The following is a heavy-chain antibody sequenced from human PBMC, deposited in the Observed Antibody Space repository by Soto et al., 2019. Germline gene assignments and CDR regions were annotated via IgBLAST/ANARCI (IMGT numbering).Heavy chain of an antibody. Sequence: EVQLVESGGGLVQPGGSLRLSCVASGFTFSHYWMHWVREAPGKGLLWVSRITSDGSNTAYADSVKGRFTISRDNAKNTLYLRVNSLRAEDTAIYYCASLLWGSVSTDYWGQGILVTVSS. CDR3: ASLLWGSVSTDY. CDR1: GFTFSHYW. CDR2: ITSDGSNT. V-gene: IGHV3-74*01. J-gene: IGHJ4*02. D-gene: IGHD2-21*01.